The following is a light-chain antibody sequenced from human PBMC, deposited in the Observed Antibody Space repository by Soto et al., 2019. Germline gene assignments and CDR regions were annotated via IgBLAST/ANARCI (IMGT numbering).Light chain of an antibody. CDR2: KAS. CDR3: QQYDSYWT. V-gene: IGKV1-5*03. J-gene: IGKJ1*01. CDR1: QSISTY. Sequence: DIQMTQSPSTLSASVGDRVTITCRASQSISTYLAWYQQKPGKAPKLLIYKASNLESGVPSRFSGSGSGTEFTLTISSLQPDDFATYYCQQYDSYWTFGQGTNVEIK.